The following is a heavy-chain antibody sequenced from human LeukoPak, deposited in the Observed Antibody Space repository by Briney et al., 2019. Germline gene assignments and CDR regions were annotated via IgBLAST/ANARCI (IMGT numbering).Heavy chain of an antibody. CDR3: ARNETSGYFDI. V-gene: IGHV4-39*01. D-gene: IGHD3-22*01. CDR1: GGSISSSTHY. Sequence: SETLSLTCTVSGGSISSSTHYWGWIRQSPGKGLEWIGSMYNSRSISYNPSLRSRVTIAVDTSKNQFSLNFNSVTAADTALYFCARNETSGYFDIWGQGTMVTVSS. J-gene: IGHJ3*02. CDR2: MYNSRSI.